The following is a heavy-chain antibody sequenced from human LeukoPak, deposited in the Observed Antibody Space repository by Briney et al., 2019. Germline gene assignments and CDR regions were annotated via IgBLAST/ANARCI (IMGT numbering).Heavy chain of an antibody. Sequence: GGSLRLSCAASGIVFSAYGMHWVRQAPGKGLEWVAFIRYDGISKYYADSVKGRFTISRDNSKNTLYLQMNSLRAEDTAVYYCTRGLIGDDFWSGYYPYYFDYWGQGTLVTVSS. V-gene: IGHV3-30*02. CDR3: TRGLIGDDFWSGYYPYYFDY. CDR1: GIVFSAYG. CDR2: IRYDGISK. J-gene: IGHJ4*02. D-gene: IGHD3-3*01.